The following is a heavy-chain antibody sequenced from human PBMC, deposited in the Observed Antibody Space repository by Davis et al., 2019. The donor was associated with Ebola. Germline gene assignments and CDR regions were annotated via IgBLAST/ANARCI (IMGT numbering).Heavy chain of an antibody. D-gene: IGHD6-25*01. J-gene: IGHJ5*02. CDR3: AKDSGWQMSP. V-gene: IGHV3-7*01. CDR1: GLTFSYAW. Sequence: GESLKISCAASGLTFSYAWMSWVRQAPGRGLEWVAKIKQDGSDKYYVDSVKGRFTISRDNAKNSLYLQINSLRAEDTAVCYCAKDSGWQMSPWGQGTLVTVSS. CDR2: IKQDGSDK.